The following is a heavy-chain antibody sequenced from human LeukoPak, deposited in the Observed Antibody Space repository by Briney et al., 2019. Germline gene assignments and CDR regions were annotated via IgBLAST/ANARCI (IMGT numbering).Heavy chain of an antibody. CDR1: GFSSSSYW. J-gene: IGHJ4*02. Sequence: GGSLRHSCAESGFSSSSYWMSWVREAPGKGLEWVANIKQEGRVKYYVESVKRRVTISRDNANNSLYLQMNSLRAEDTAVYYCARAPYCIGGSWRFDYWGQGTLVTVSS. D-gene: IGHD2-15*01. CDR2: IKQEGRVK. CDR3: ARAPYCIGGSWRFDY. V-gene: IGHV3-7*03.